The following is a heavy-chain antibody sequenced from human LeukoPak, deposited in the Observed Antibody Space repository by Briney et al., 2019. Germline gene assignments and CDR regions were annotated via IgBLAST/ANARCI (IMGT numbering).Heavy chain of an antibody. Sequence: GESLRISCTGSGYSFTYWITWVRQMPGKGLEWMGTIDPGYSNMKNYNPSLEGHVTISVDKSINTVYLQWSSLKASDSAMYYCATGISGGYSHWGQGTLVTVSS. J-gene: IGHJ4*02. CDR3: ATGISGGYSH. V-gene: IGHV5-10-1*01. CDR1: GYSFTYW. D-gene: IGHD3-10*01. CDR2: IDPGYSNM.